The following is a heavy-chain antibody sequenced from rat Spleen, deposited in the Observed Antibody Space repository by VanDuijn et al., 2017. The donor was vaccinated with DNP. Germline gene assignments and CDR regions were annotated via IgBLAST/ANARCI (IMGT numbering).Heavy chain of an antibody. CDR1: GFTFSYYG. D-gene: IGHD1-11*01. J-gene: IGHJ2*01. Sequence: EVQLVESGGGLVQPGRSLKLSCAASGFTFSYYGMAWVRQAPKKGLEWVASISASGGSTSYRDSVKGRFTIPRDNAKSILYLQMDSLRSGDTATLYCTTDFERGYWGQGVMVTVSS. V-gene: IGHV5-27*01. CDR3: TTDFERGY. CDR2: ISASGGST.